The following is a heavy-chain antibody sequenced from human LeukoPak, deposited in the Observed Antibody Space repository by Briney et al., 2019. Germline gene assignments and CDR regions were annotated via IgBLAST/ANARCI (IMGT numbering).Heavy chain of an antibody. CDR2: ILYDGSNK. CDR3: AKVYGYYDSSGYYDAFDI. Sequence: PGGALRLSCAASGFTVSSYVMHRVRQAPGKGLEWVAVILYDGSNKYYADSVKGRVTISRDNYKNTLYLHMNSLRAEDTAVYYCAKVYGYYDSSGYYDAFDIWGQGTMVTVSS. D-gene: IGHD3-22*01. CDR1: GFTVSSYV. J-gene: IGHJ3*02. V-gene: IGHV3-30*18.